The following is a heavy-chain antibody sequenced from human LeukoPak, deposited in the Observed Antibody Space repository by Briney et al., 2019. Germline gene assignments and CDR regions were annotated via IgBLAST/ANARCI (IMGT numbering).Heavy chain of an antibody. CDR3: ARSRTYPTGMDV. CDR1: GYTFTGYY. D-gene: IGHD2-8*01. CDR2: INPNTGGT. J-gene: IGHJ6*02. Sequence: ASVKVSCKASGYTFTGYYIHWVRQAPGQGLEWMGWINPNTGGTNYAQKFQGRVTMTRDTSISTAYMELSRLRSDDTAVYYCARSRTYPTGMDVWGQGTTVTVPS. V-gene: IGHV1-2*02.